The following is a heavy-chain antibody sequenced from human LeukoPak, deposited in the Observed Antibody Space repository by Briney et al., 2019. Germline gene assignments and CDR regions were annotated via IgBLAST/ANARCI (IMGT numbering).Heavy chain of an antibody. CDR1: GFTFSKYW. J-gene: IGHJ3*02. V-gene: IGHV3-74*01. CDR3: ARDFGPSRRAFHI. CDR2: VSSDGTST. D-gene: IGHD3-10*01. Sequence: GGSLRLSCAGSGFTFSKYWIHWVRQGPGKGLVWVSRVSSDGTSTFYADSVKDRFTISRDNAQNTLYLQMNSLRAEDPAVYYCARDFGPSRRAFHIWGQGTLVTVSS.